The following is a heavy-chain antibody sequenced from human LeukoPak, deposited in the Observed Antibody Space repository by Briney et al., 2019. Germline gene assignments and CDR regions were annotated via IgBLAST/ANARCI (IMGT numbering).Heavy chain of an antibody. CDR2: ISGSGGST. CDR3: AKGRIQLLARAEYFQH. V-gene: IGHV3-23*01. J-gene: IGHJ1*01. D-gene: IGHD5-18*01. Sequence: GGSPRLSCAASGFTFSSYAMSWVRQAPGQGREWVSAISGSGGSTYYADSVKGRFTISRDNSKNTLYLQMNSLRAEDTAVYYCAKGRIQLLARAEYFQHWGQGTLVTVSS. CDR1: GFTFSSYA.